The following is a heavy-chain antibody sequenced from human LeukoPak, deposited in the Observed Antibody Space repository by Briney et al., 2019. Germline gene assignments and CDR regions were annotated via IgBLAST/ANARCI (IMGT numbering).Heavy chain of an antibody. CDR3: AKDPMTTVTTTAY. CDR2: ISSSDDST. Sequence: RPGGSLRLSCAASGFTFSSYAMSWVRQAPGKGLEWVSSISSSDDSTYYADSVKGRFTISRDNSKNTLYLQMNSLRAEDTAVYYCAKDPMTTVTTTAYWGQGTLVTVSS. J-gene: IGHJ4*02. CDR1: GFTFSSYA. D-gene: IGHD4-17*01. V-gene: IGHV3-23*01.